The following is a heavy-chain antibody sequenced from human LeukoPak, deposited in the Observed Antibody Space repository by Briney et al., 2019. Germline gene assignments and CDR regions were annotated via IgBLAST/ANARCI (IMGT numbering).Heavy chain of an antibody. D-gene: IGHD1-26*01. Sequence: GGSLRLSCAASGFTFSSYWMSWVRQAPGKGLEWVANIKQDGSEKYYVASVKGRFTISRDNAKNSLYLQMNSLRAEDTAVYYCARGSGSYYFDAFDIWGQGTMVTVSS. CDR2: IKQDGSEK. J-gene: IGHJ3*02. V-gene: IGHV3-7*04. CDR3: ARGSGSYYFDAFDI. CDR1: GFTFSSYW.